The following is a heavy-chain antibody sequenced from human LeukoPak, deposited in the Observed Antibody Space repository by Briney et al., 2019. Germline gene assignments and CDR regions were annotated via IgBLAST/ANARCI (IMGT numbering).Heavy chain of an antibody. V-gene: IGHV4-4*02. J-gene: IGHJ5*02. CDR1: GGSISSSNW. CDR3: ARGGGSGTLMREFDP. Sequence: SETLSLTCAVSGGSISSSNWWSWVRQPPGKGLEWIGEIYHSGSTNYNPSLKSRVTISVDTSKNQFSLKLSSVTAADTAVYYCARGGGSGTLMREFDPWGQGTLVTVSS. CDR2: IYHSGST. D-gene: IGHD3-10*01.